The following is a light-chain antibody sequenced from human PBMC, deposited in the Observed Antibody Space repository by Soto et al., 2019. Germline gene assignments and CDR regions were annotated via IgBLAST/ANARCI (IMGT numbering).Light chain of an antibody. CDR3: QQSYSSGYT. Sequence: DIQMTQSPSSLSASVGDRVTITCRASQRINTYLNWYQLRPGKAPNLLIYAASSLQSGVPSRFSGSGSGTDFTLTISSLQPVDFATYYCQQSYSSGYTFGQGTRLEIK. V-gene: IGKV1-39*01. CDR1: QRINTY. CDR2: AAS. J-gene: IGKJ2*01.